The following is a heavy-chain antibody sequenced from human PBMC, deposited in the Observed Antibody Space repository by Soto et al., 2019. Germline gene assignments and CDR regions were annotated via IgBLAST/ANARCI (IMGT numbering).Heavy chain of an antibody. J-gene: IGHJ4*02. V-gene: IGHV3-23*01. CDR1: GFTFSSYA. D-gene: IGHD6-6*01. CDR2: IGGSGGST. Sequence: PGGSLRLSCAASGFTFSSYAMSWVRQAPGKGLEWVSAIGGSGGSTYYADSVKGRFTISRDNSKNTLYLQMNSLRAADTAVYYCASRRKTRNSSSLRLDYWGQGTLVTVSS. CDR3: ASRRKTRNSSSLRLDY.